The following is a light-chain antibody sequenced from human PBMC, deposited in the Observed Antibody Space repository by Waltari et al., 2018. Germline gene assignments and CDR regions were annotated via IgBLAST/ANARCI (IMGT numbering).Light chain of an antibody. CDR3: QVWDSRDDVV. J-gene: IGLJ3*02. Sequence: YFVTQPPSVSVAPGQTARTTCGGNTIGSKSVQWYQQKPGQAPVLVVYEDSVRPSGIPERFSGSNSGNTATLTITRVEAGDEADYYCQVWDSRDDVVFGAGTKLTVV. V-gene: IGLV3-21*02. CDR1: TIGSKS. CDR2: EDS.